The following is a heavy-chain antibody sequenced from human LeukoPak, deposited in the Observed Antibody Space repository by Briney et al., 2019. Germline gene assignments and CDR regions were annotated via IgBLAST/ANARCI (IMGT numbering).Heavy chain of an antibody. D-gene: IGHD3-10*01. CDR2: ISGSGGTA. CDR3: ARDRDPNFYYGSGSYLVGY. J-gene: IGHJ4*02. V-gene: IGHV3-23*01. CDR1: GFTFSIYA. Sequence: GGSLRLSCAASGFTFSIYAMSWVRQAPGKGLEWVSAISGSGGTAYYADSVKGRFTISRDNSKNTLYLQMNSLRAEDTAVYYCARDRDPNFYYGSGSYLVGYWGQGTLVTVSS.